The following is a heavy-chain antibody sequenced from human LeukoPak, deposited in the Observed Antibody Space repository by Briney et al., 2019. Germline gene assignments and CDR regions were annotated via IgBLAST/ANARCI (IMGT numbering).Heavy chain of an antibody. Sequence: GGSLRLSCVASRVSSSRFAMHWVRQPPGKGLEWVSGLTWNSARTLYADSVKGRFTISRDNAKNTLYLQMNSLRAEDTAFYYCAKGLAFAPLIVDALDVWGRGTMVTVSS. J-gene: IGHJ3*01. CDR3: AKGLAFAPLIVDALDV. D-gene: IGHD1-26*01. CDR1: RVSSSRFA. CDR2: LTWNSART. V-gene: IGHV3-9*02.